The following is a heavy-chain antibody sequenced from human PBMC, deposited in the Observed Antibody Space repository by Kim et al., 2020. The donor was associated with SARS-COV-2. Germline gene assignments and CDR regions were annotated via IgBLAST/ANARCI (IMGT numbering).Heavy chain of an antibody. CDR3: ARCCTTGRGWFDP. V-gene: IGHV4-31*03. CDR1: GGPIDNVAYY. J-gene: IGHJ5*02. D-gene: IGHD2-8*01. CDR2: IFRSGRA. Sequence: SETLSLTCSVSGGPIDNVAYYWSWIRQRPGQGLEWIGYIFRSGRASYNPSLKSRLTISMDTSKNQFSLEVTSVTAADTAVYYCARCCTTGRGWFDPWGRGTLVTVSS.